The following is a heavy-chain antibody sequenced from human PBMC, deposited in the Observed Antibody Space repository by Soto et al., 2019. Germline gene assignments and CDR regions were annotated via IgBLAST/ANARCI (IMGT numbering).Heavy chain of an antibody. CDR2: ISDDGSNK. V-gene: IGHV3-30*18. Sequence: QVQLVESGGGVVQPGRSLRLSCAASGFTFRTYGMHWVRQAPGKGLECVAAISDDGSNKYHADSVKGRFTISRDNSKNTLYLQMNSLRAEDTAVYYCAKIGIPDYYDSSGYAYWGQGTLVTVSS. CDR1: GFTFRTYG. CDR3: AKIGIPDYYDSSGYAY. D-gene: IGHD3-22*01. J-gene: IGHJ4*02.